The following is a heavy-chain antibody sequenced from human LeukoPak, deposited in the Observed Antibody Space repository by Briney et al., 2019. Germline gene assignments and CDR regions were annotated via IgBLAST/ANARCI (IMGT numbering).Heavy chain of an antibody. CDR3: ARTAARRFDY. Sequence: ASVKVSCKASGYTFPSYFMHWVRQAPGQGLEWMGIINPTGGSTTYAQKFQGRVTMTRDTSTSTVYMELSSLRSDDTAVYYCARTAARRFDYRGQGTLVTVSS. CDR2: INPTGGST. V-gene: IGHV1-46*01. CDR1: GYTFPSYF. D-gene: IGHD6-6*01. J-gene: IGHJ4*02.